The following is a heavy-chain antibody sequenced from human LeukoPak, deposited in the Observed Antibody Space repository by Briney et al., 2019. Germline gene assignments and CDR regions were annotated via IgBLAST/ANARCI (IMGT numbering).Heavy chain of an antibody. Sequence: GGSLRLSCAASGFTFSSYAMSWVRHAPGKGLEWVSAISARGGSTYYADSVKGRFTISRDNSQNTLYLQVNSLRAEDTAVYYCAKDVPHSGWAFDIWGQGTLVTVSS. J-gene: IGHJ3*02. CDR3: AKDVPHSGWAFDI. D-gene: IGHD6-19*01. CDR1: GFTFSSYA. V-gene: IGHV3-23*01. CDR2: ISARGGST.